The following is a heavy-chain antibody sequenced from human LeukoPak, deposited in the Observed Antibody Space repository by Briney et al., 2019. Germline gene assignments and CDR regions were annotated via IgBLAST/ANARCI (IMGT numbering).Heavy chain of an antibody. Sequence: GASVKVSCKASGYTFTSYYMHWVRQAPGQGLEWMGIINPSGGNTNYAQKFQGRVTMTRDMSTSTVYMELSSLRSEDTAMYYCARDAGAFDIWGQGTMVTVSP. V-gene: IGHV1-46*01. J-gene: IGHJ3*02. CDR2: INPSGGNT. CDR3: ARDAGAFDI. CDR1: GYTFTSYY. D-gene: IGHD3-10*01.